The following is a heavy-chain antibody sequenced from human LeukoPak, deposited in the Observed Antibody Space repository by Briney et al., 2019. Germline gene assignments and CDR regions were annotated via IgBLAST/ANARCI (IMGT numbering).Heavy chain of an antibody. CDR2: IYYSGST. CDR1: GGSISSSSYY. Sequence: PSQTLSLTCTVSGGSISSSSYYWGWIRQPPGKGLEWIGSIYYSGSTYYNPSLKSRVTISVDTSKNQFSLKLSSVTAADTAVYYCARVNPAVVFDYWGQGTLVTVSS. V-gene: IGHV4-39*07. CDR3: ARVNPAVVFDY. D-gene: IGHD2-15*01. J-gene: IGHJ4*02.